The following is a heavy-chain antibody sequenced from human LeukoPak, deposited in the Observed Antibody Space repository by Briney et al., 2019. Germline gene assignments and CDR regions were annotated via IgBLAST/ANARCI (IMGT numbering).Heavy chain of an antibody. Sequence: GGSLRLSCAASGFTFSSYAMSWVRQAPGKGLEWVSAISGSGGSTYHADSVKGRITISRDNSKNTLYLQMNSLRAEGTAVYYCARDRSVAAAGAFDIWGQGTMVTVSS. CDR2: ISGSGGST. CDR1: GFTFSSYA. V-gene: IGHV3-23*01. D-gene: IGHD6-13*01. CDR3: ARDRSVAAAGAFDI. J-gene: IGHJ3*02.